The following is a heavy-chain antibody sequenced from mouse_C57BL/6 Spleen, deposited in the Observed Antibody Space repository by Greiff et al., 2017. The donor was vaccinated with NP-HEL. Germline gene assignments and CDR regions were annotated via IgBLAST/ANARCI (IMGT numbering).Heavy chain of an antibody. CDR1: GFSLTSYG. Sequence: QVQLKESGPGLVQPSQSLSITCTVSGFSLTSYGVHWVRQSPGKGLEWLGVIWRGGSTDYNAAFMSRLSITKDNSKSQVFFKMNSLQADDTAIYYCAKGGSTTVVALYYYAMDYWGQGTSVTVSS. CDR3: AKGGSTTVVALYYYAMDY. V-gene: IGHV2-5*01. D-gene: IGHD1-1*01. CDR2: IWRGGST. J-gene: IGHJ4*01.